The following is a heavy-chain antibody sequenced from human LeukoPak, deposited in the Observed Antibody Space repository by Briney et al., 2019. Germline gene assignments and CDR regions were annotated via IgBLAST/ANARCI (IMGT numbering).Heavy chain of an antibody. V-gene: IGHV4-4*07. D-gene: IGHD3-10*01. Sequence: SETLSLTCTVSGASITSYYWSWIRQPAGKGLEWIGRIYASGSTTYNPSLKSRVTMAVDTSKTQFSLKLSSVTVADTAVYYCARDSGTTGEVKFDPWGQGTLVTVSA. J-gene: IGHJ5*02. CDR3: ARDSGTTGEVKFDP. CDR2: IYASGST. CDR1: GASITSYY.